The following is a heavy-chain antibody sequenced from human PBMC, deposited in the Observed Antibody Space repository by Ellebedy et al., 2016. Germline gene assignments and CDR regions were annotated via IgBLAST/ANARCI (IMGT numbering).Heavy chain of an antibody. V-gene: IGHV4-59*01. CDR3: ARDTARYIDTWEDWFGP. D-gene: IGHD1-26*01. J-gene: IGHJ5*02. CDR2: IHYSGAT. Sequence: SETLSLTCTVSGGSISIYYWSWVRQPPGKGLEWIGNIHYSGATHYNPSLRSRVIMSIDTSKNQFSLNLNSVIAADTAVYYCARDTARYIDTWEDWFGPWGQGTLVTVSS. CDR1: GGSISIYY.